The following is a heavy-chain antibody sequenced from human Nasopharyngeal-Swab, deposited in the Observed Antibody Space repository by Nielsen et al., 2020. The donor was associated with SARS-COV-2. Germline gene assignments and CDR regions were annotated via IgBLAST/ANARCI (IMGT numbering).Heavy chain of an antibody. CDR1: GYTFTGYY. V-gene: IGHV1-2*02. CDR2: INPNSGGT. J-gene: IGHJ4*02. CDR3: ARDSGKMEWPLGDY. D-gene: IGHD3-3*01. Sequence: ASVKVSCKASGYTFTGYYMHWVRQAPGQGLEWMGWINPNSGGTNYAQKLQGRVTMTTDTSTSTAYMELRSLRSDDTAVYYCARDSGKMEWPLGDYWGQGTLVTVSS.